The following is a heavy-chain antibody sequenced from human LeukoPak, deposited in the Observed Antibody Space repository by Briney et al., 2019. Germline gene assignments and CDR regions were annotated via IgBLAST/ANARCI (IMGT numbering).Heavy chain of an antibody. D-gene: IGHD6-19*01. CDR2: VIPIFGTA. CDR1: GGTFSSYA. CDR3: ARDIISSGRLNWFDP. J-gene: IGHJ5*02. Sequence: SVKVSCKASGGTFSSYAISWVRQAPGQGLEWMGRVIPIFGTANYAQKFQGRVTITTDESTSTAYMELSSLRSEDTAVYYCARDIISSGRLNWFDPWGQGTLVTVSS. V-gene: IGHV1-69*05.